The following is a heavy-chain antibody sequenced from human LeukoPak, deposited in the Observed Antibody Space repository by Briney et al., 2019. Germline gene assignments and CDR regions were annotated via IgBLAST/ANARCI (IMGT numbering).Heavy chain of an antibody. CDR2: IYYSGST. CDR3: ARRLAGTEDY. CDR1: DGSISSSSYY. J-gene: IGHJ4*02. Sequence: MTSETLSLTCTVSDGSISSSSYYWGWIRQPPGRGLEWIGSIYYSGSTYYNPSLKSRVTISVDTSKNQFSLKLSSVTAADTAVYYCARRLAGTEDYWGQGTLVTVSS. D-gene: IGHD6-13*01. V-gene: IGHV4-39*01.